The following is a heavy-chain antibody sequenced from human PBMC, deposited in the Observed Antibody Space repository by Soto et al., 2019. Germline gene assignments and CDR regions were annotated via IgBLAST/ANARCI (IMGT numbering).Heavy chain of an antibody. Sequence: QVQLVESGGGVVQPGRSLRLSCAASGFTFSSYGMHWVRQAPGKGLEWVAVIWYDGSNKYYADSVKGRFTISRDNSKNMLYLQMNRRRAEDTAVYYGARGGSSGAFDPWGQGTLVTVSS. D-gene: IGHD6-19*01. CDR1: GFTFSSYG. CDR3: ARGGSSGAFDP. J-gene: IGHJ5*02. V-gene: IGHV3-33*01. CDR2: IWYDGSNK.